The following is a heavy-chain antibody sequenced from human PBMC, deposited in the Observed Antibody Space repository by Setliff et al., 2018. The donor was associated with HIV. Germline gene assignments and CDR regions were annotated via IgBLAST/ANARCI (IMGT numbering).Heavy chain of an antibody. CDR3: ARSYCGGDCYSHFDY. J-gene: IGHJ4*02. Sequence: SVKVSCKASGGTFSSHAISWVRQAPGQGLEWMGGIIPIFGTANYAQKFQGRVTITTDESTSTAYMELSSLRSEDTAVYYCARSYCGGDCYSHFDYWGQGTLVTVSS. CDR1: GGTFSSHA. V-gene: IGHV1-69*05. D-gene: IGHD2-21*02. CDR2: IIPIFGTA.